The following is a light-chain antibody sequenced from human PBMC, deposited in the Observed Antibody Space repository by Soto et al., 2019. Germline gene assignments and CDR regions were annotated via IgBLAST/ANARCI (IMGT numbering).Light chain of an antibody. Sequence: QSALTQPASVSGSPGQSITISCTGTSSDIGSYNYVAWYQQFPGKTPKLIIYEVRNRPSGVSFRFSGSKSGNTASLTISGLQPEDEADYYCTSFTTTNTWVFGGGTKLTVL. CDR3: TSFTTTNTWV. J-gene: IGLJ3*02. CDR1: SSDIGSYNY. V-gene: IGLV2-14*01. CDR2: EVR.